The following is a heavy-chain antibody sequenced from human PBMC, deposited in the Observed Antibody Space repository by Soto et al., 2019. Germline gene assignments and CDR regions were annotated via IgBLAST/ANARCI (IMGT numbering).Heavy chain of an antibody. Sequence: QVQLVQSGAEVKKPGASVKVSCKASGYTFTNYAMHWVRQAPGQRLEWMGWINAGNGNTKYSQKFQGRVTITRDTSASTAYMELSSLRSEDTAVYYCGMDSGLNWFDPWGQGTLVTVSS. CDR2: INAGNGNT. J-gene: IGHJ5*02. CDR1: GYTFTNYA. CDR3: GMDSGLNWFDP. V-gene: IGHV1-3*01. D-gene: IGHD3-10*01.